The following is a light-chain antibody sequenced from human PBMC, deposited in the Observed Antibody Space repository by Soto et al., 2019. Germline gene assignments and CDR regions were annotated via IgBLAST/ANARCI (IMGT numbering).Light chain of an antibody. Sequence: EVVVTKSAATLSLSPGEAATLSCRASESVASPNLAWYQQKPGQAPRLLFYSASRRATGVPDRFSGSGSGTDFTLTISRLEPEDFAVYYCQQYGSSPSTFGPGTKVDIK. CDR1: ESVASPN. V-gene: IGKV3-20*01. CDR2: SAS. J-gene: IGKJ3*01. CDR3: QQYGSSPST.